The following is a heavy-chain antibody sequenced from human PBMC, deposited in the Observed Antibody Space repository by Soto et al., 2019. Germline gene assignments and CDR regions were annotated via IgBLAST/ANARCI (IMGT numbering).Heavy chain of an antibody. J-gene: IGHJ4*02. CDR3: ERVKKEGFPPYLDY. CDR2: INSDGSTT. CDR1: GFTFNRYW. D-gene: IGHD2-15*01. Sequence: GGSLRLSCAASGFTFNRYWMYWVRQTPGKGLVWVSRINSDGSTTSYPDSVEGRFTVSRDNAKNTLYLQMNRLRAEDTAVYYCERVKKEGFPPYLDYWGQGTLVTVSS. V-gene: IGHV3-74*01.